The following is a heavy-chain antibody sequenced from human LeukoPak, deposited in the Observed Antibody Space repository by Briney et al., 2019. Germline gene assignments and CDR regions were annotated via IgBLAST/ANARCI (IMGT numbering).Heavy chain of an antibody. CDR2: IIPIFGTE. CDR3: ARDSSDRLYYYYYMDV. V-gene: IGHV1-69*13. J-gene: IGHJ6*03. CDR1: GGTFSSYA. Sequence: ASVKVSCKASGGTFSSYAISWVRQAPGQGLEWMGGIIPIFGTENYAQKFQGRVTITADESTSTAYMELSSLRSEDTAVYYCARDSSDRLYYYYYMDVWGKGTTITVSS.